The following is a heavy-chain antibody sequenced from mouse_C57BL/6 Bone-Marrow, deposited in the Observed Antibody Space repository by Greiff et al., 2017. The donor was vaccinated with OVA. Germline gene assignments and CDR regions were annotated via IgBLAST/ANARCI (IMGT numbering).Heavy chain of an antibody. CDR2: ISSGGDYI. Sequence: EVKLVESGEGLVKPGGSLKLSCAASGFTFSSYAMSWVRQTPEQRLEWVAYISSGGDYIYYADTVQGRFTISRDTARNTLYLQMSSLKSEDTAMYYCTRDGYYAMDYWGQGTSVTVSS. D-gene: IGHD2-3*01. CDR3: TRDGYYAMDY. V-gene: IGHV5-9-1*02. CDR1: GFTFSSYA. J-gene: IGHJ4*01.